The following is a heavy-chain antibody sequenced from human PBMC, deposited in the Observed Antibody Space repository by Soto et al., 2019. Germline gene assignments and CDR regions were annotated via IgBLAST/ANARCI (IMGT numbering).Heavy chain of an antibody. J-gene: IGHJ6*02. V-gene: IGHV3-7*01. CDR3: ARTHVLRFDVNFGLYV. Sequence: AVESLRLSCAASGFTFSNYWISWVRQAPGRGLEWVANIKQDGSEKNYVDSVNGRFTISRDNAKNSLYLQMNSLRAEDTAVYYCARTHVLRFDVNFGLYVWGQGPTVIVSS. CDR2: IKQDGSEK. CDR1: GFTFSNYW. D-gene: IGHD3-3*01.